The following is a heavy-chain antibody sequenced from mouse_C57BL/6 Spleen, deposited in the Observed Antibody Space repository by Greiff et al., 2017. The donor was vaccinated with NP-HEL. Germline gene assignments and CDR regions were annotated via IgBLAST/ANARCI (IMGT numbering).Heavy chain of an antibody. V-gene: IGHV5-17*01. D-gene: IGHD1-1*01. CDR3: ARPSYSDAMDY. J-gene: IGHJ4*01. CDR1: GFTFSDYG. CDR2: ISSGSSTI. Sequence: EVQLVESGGGLVKPGGSLKLSCAASGFTFSDYGMHWVRQAPEKGLEWVAYISSGSSTIYYADTVKGRFTISRDNAKNTLFLQMTSLRSEDTAMYYCARPSYSDAMDYWGQGTSVTVSS.